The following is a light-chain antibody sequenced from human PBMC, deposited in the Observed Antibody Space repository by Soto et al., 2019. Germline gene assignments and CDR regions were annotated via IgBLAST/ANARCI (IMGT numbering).Light chain of an antibody. CDR2: EVI. CDR3: SSYMSTSQYV. V-gene: IGLV2-18*02. CDR1: SSDVGKYDR. Sequence: QSVLTHPPSVSGSPGQSVTISCTGTSSDVGKYDRVSWYQQPPGTAPKLIIYEVINRPSGVPARFSGSKSGNTASLTISGLQAEDEADYYCSSYMSTSQYVFGAGTKVTVL. J-gene: IGLJ1*01.